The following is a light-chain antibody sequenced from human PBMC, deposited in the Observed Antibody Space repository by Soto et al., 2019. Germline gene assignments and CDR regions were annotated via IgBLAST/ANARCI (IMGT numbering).Light chain of an antibody. V-gene: IGKV1-5*01. Sequence: DIQMTQSPSTLSASVGDGVTITCRASQNNRVWLGWYQQRPGKAPKLLIYDASNLETGVSSTFSGSGSGTEFTLTIRSLLPDDFATYYCQQYDSSSPTFGQGTKLEIK. J-gene: IGKJ2*01. CDR2: DAS. CDR1: QNNRVW. CDR3: QQYDSSSPT.